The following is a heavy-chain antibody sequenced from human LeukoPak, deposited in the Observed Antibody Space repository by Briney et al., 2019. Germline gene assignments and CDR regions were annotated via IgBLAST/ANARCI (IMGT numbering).Heavy chain of an antibody. CDR3: ATDWYYYDCGGYYGGYYYSYMDV. Sequence: GGSLRLSCAASGFTFSSYGMHWVRQAPGKGLEWVAFIRYDGSNKYYADSVKGRFTISRDNSKNTLYLQMNSLRAEDTAVYYCATDWYYYDCGGYYGGYYYSYMDVWGKGTTVTVSS. J-gene: IGHJ6*03. CDR1: GFTFSSYG. D-gene: IGHD3-22*01. CDR2: IRYDGSNK. V-gene: IGHV3-30*02.